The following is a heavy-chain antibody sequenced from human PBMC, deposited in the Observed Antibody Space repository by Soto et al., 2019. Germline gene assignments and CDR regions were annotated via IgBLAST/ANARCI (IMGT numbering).Heavy chain of an antibody. J-gene: IGHJ5*02. CDR1: GGSISSGDYY. CDR3: ARVELQYPWFDP. V-gene: IGHV4-30-4*01. Sequence: PSETLSLTCTVSGGSISSGDYYWSWIRQPPGKGLEWIGYIYYSGSTYYNPSLKSRVTISVDTSKNQFSLKLSSVTAADTAVYYCARVELQYPWFDPWGQGTLVTVSS. D-gene: IGHD1-26*01. CDR2: IYYSGST.